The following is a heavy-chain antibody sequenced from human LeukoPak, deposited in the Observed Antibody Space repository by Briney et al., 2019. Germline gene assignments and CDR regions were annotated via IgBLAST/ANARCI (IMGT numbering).Heavy chain of an antibody. J-gene: IGHJ4*02. CDR3: ARDRDSSGYYGYYFDY. CDR1: GFTFSSYT. Sequence: GGSLRLSCVASGFTFSSYTMNWVRQAPGKGLEWVLSISSSSTYIYYADSLKGRFTISRDNAKNSLYLQMNSLRAEDTAVYYCARDRDSSGYYGYYFDYLGQGTLVIVSS. CDR2: ISSSSTYI. V-gene: IGHV3-21*01. D-gene: IGHD3-22*01.